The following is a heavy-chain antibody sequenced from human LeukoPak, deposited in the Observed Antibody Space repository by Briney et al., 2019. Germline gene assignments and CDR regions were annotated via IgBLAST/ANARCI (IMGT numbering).Heavy chain of an antibody. CDR2: IWSDATNQ. CDR1: GFTFSHFG. D-gene: IGHD4-11*01. Sequence: PGTSLTLSCETSGFTFSHFGMHWVRQAPGKGLEWVAVIWSDATNQYYADSVKGRFTISRNNFKRTVYLEMNSLRAEDTAFFYFAKDAQRGFDYSNSLEPWGQGSLVIVSS. J-gene: IGHJ5*02. V-gene: IGHV3-33*06. CDR3: AKDAQRGFDYSNSLEP.